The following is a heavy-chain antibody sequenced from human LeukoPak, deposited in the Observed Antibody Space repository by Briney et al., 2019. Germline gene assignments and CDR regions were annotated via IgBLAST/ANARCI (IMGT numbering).Heavy chain of an antibody. D-gene: IGHD6-19*01. J-gene: IGHJ4*02. CDR1: GGFISSYY. Sequence: ETLSLICTVSGGFISSYYWSWIRQPPGKGLEWVSSISSSSSYIYYADSLKGRFTISRDNAKNSLSLQMNSLRAEDTAVYYCARRVLAVAGGFDYWGQGTLVTVSS. V-gene: IGHV3-21*01. CDR3: ARRVLAVAGGFDY. CDR2: ISSSSSYI.